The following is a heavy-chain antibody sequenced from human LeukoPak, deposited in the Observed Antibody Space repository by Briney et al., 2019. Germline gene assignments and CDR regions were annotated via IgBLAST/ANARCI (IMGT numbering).Heavy chain of an antibody. J-gene: IGHJ4*02. V-gene: IGHV3-48*01. CDR2: ISGSRSTK. Sequence: GGSLRLSCAASGFTFNTYSMNWVRQAPGKGLEWVSYISGSRSTKYYADSVKGRFSISRDNSKNTLYLQMNSLRAEDTAVYYCARTYSSSSYSPFDYWGQGTLVTVSS. D-gene: IGHD6-13*01. CDR3: ARTYSSSSYSPFDY. CDR1: GFTFNTYS.